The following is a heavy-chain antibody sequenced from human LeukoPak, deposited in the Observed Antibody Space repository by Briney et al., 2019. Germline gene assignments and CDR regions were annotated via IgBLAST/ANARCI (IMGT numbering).Heavy chain of an antibody. J-gene: IGHJ4*02. CDR3: ARGIVVVPSYFDY. CDR1: GGSFSGYY. Sequence: SGSPSLTCAVYGGSFSGYYWSWTRQPPGKGLEWIGEINHSGSTNYNPSLKSQVTISVDTSKNQFSLKLSSVTAADTAVYYCARGIVVVPSYFDYWGQ. D-gene: IGHD3-22*01. V-gene: IGHV4-34*01. CDR2: INHSGST.